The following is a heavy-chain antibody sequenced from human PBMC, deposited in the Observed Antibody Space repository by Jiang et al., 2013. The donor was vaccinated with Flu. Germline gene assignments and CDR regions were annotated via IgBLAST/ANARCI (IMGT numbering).Heavy chain of an antibody. Sequence: GSGLVKPSETLSLTCTVSGGSISSSSYYWGWIRQPPGKGLEWIGSIYYSGSTYYNPSLKSRVTISVDTSKNQFSLKLSSVTAADTAVYYCARRVVIDMIAAAGTYDYWGQGTLVTVSS. CDR2: IYYSGST. J-gene: IGHJ4*02. CDR3: ARRVVIDMIAAAGTYDY. V-gene: IGHV4-39*01. CDR1: GGSISSSSYY. D-gene: IGHD6-13*01.